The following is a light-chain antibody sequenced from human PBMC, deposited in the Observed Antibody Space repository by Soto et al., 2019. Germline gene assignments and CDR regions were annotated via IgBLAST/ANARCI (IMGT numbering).Light chain of an antibody. CDR3: QTWGTGIRV. J-gene: IGLJ2*01. CDR2: LNSDGSH. Sequence: QPVLTQSPSASASLGASVKLTCTLSSGHSSFAIAWHQQQPEKGPRYLMKLNSDGSHSKGDGIPDRFSGSRSGAERYLTISSLQSEDEADYYCQTWGTGIRVFGGGT. V-gene: IGLV4-69*01. CDR1: SGHSSFA.